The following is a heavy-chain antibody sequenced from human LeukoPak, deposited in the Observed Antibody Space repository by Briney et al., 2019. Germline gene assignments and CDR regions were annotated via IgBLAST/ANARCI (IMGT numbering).Heavy chain of an antibody. D-gene: IGHD3-10*01. CDR1: GFTFSSYN. V-gene: IGHV3-21*03. Sequence: GGSMRLSCAASGFTFSSYNMNWVRQAPGKGLEWVSSITSSSNYIYYADSVKGRFTISRDNAKNSLYLQMNSLRAEDTTVYYCARDCWDYGSGSYCGIDYWGQGTLVTVSS. CDR2: ITSSSNYI. J-gene: IGHJ4*02. CDR3: ARDCWDYGSGSYCGIDY.